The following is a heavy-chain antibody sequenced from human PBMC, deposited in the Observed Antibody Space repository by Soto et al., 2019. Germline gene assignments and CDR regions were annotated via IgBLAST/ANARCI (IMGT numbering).Heavy chain of an antibody. CDR1: GYIFTTYV. CDR3: AREGEMPYYYYGLDV. V-gene: IGHV1-18*01. D-gene: IGHD3-16*01. Sequence: QVQMVQSGAEVRKPGASVKVSWKASGYIFTTYVISWVREAPGQGVEWMGWISGYNGHTKYAQKLQGRVTMTTGTSTSRVYMDLRSLRSDDTAVYYCAREGEMPYYYYGLDVWGQGTTVTVSS. J-gene: IGHJ6*02. CDR2: ISGYNGHT.